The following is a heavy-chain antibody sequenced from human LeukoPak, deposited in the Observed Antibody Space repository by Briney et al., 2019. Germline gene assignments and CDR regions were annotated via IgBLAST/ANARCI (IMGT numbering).Heavy chain of an antibody. CDR3: ARVPDITARPCDS. V-gene: IGHV4-34*01. CDR2: KSHTEGT. D-gene: IGHD1-1*01. CDR1: GGCLSGNS. J-gene: IGHJ4*02. Sequence: PSETLSLTCAVYGGCLSGNSWTLIRQTPGKGREWIGEKSHTEGTNTNPSVKSRVTISVVSSKKQFSLKVTSVTAADTGIYYCARVPDITARPCDSWGPGTPVTVSS.